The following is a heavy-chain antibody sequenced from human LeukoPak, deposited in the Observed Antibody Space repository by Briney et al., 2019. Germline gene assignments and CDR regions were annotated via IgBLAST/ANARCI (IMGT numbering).Heavy chain of an antibody. CDR2: IYHSGST. D-gene: IGHD6-19*01. CDR1: GGSISSSNW. Sequence: PSETLSHTCAVSGGSISSSNWWSWVRQPPGKGLEWIGEIYHSGSTNYNPSLKSRVTISVDKSKNQFSLKLSSVTAADTAVYYCARQEAVAGPWYAFDIWGQGTMVTVSS. V-gene: IGHV4-4*02. CDR3: ARQEAVAGPWYAFDI. J-gene: IGHJ3*02.